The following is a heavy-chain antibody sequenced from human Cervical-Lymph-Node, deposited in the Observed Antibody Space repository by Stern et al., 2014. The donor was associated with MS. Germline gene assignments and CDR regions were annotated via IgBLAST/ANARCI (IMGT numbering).Heavy chain of an antibody. CDR3: ARVFLITMVRGVTPMDV. CDR2: INAGNGNT. CDR1: GYTFTSYA. J-gene: IGHJ6*02. V-gene: IGHV1-3*01. Sequence: QVQLVQSGAEVKKPGASVKVSCKASGYTFTSYAMHWVRQAPGQRLEWMGWINAGNGNTKYSQKFQGRVTITRDTSASTAYMELSSLRSEDTAVYYCARVFLITMVRGVTPMDVWGQGTTVTVSS. D-gene: IGHD3-10*01.